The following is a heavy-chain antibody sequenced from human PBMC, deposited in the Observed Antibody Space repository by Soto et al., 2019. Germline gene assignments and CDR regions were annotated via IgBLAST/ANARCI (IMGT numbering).Heavy chain of an antibody. CDR1: GYTFTGYY. J-gene: IGHJ6*02. CDR2: INPNRGGT. D-gene: IGHD5-18*01. V-gene: IGHV1-2*04. CDR3: ARDLLARSVSEVDTAMVTSYYYYYYGMDV. Sequence: GASVKVSCKASGYTFTGYYMHWVRQAPGQGLEWMGWINPNRGGTNYAQKFQGWVTMTRDTSISTAYMELSRLRSDDTAVYYCARDLLARSVSEVDTAMVTSYYYYYYGMDVWSQGTTVTVSS.